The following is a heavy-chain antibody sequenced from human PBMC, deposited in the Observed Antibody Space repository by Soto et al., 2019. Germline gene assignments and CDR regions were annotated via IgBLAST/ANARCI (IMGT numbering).Heavy chain of an antibody. J-gene: IGHJ6*02. CDR2: TYYRSKWYN. CDR3: ARDETIRDHNWNPYYYYGMDA. V-gene: IGHV6-1*01. D-gene: IGHD1-20*01. Sequence: SQTLSLTCAISGDSVSSNSAAWNWIRQSPSRGLEWLGRTYYRSKWYNDYAVSVKSRITINPDTSKNQFSLQLNSVTPEDTAVYYCARDETIRDHNWNPYYYYGMDAWGQGTTVTVSS. CDR1: GDSVSSNSAA.